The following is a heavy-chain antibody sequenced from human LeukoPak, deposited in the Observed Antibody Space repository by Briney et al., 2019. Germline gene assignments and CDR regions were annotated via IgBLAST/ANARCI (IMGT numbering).Heavy chain of an antibody. CDR2: ISTSDNT. J-gene: IGHJ4*02. Sequence: GGSLRLSCTASGFTFSNYAMIWVRQAPGTGLGWVSLISTSDNTHYADSVKGRFTISRDISKNTLYLQMNSLRAEDTAVYYCAKDLDSTGYFYGGDNWGQGTLVTVSP. D-gene: IGHD3-22*01. CDR1: GFTFSNYA. V-gene: IGHV3-23*01. CDR3: AKDLDSTGYFYGGDN.